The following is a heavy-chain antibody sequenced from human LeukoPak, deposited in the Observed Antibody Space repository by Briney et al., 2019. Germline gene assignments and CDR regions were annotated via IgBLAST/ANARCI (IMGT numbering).Heavy chain of an antibody. J-gene: IGHJ4*02. D-gene: IGHD3-3*01. CDR3: AKDVFGDHAVFDF. CDR1: GFSFSSYA. Sequence: GGSLRLSCAASGFSFSSYAMHWFRQAPGKGLEWMALISYDASIIYYADSVRGRFTISRDNSKDTLYLQMSSLRAEDTAVYFCAKDVFGDHAVFDFWGQGTLVTVSS. CDR2: ISYDASII. V-gene: IGHV3-30*04.